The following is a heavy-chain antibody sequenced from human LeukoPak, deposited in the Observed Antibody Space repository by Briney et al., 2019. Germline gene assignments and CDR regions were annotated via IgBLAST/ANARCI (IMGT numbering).Heavy chain of an antibody. V-gene: IGHV4-59*01. Sequence: SETLSLTCTVSGGSISSYYWSWIRQPPGKGLEWIGYIYDSGSTNYNPSLKSRVTISVDTSKNQFSLKLSSVTAADTAVYYCARDGPLYCSSTSCFANEDAFDIWGQGTMVTVSS. J-gene: IGHJ3*02. CDR1: GGSISSYY. CDR2: IYDSGST. D-gene: IGHD2-2*01. CDR3: ARDGPLYCSSTSCFANEDAFDI.